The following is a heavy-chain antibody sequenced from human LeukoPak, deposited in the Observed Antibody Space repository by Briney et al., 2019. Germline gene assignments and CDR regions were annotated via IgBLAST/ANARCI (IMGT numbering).Heavy chain of an antibody. D-gene: IGHD3-10*01. J-gene: IGHJ4*02. CDR2: ISAYNGNT. CDR1: GYTFSSYG. V-gene: IGHV1-18*01. CDR3: ARDSPDGSGTYYNDSPDY. Sequence: ASVKVSCKASGYTFSSYGISWVRQAPGQGLEWMGWISAYNGNTNYRQKLQGRVTMTTDTFTGTAYMDLRSLRSDDTAIYYCARDSPDGSGTYYNDSPDYWGQGTLVTVSS.